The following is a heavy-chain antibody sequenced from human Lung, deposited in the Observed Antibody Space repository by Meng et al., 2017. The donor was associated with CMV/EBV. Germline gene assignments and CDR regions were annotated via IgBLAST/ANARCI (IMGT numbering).Heavy chain of an antibody. Sequence: SXTLSLTCTVSGGSISSYYWSWIRQPPGKGLEWIGYIYYSGSTNYNPSLKSRVTISVDTSKNQFSLKLSSVTAADTAVYYCARDGSLGYFEDWGQGTMVTVSS. J-gene: IGHJ4*02. D-gene: IGHD5-12*01. CDR1: GGSISSYY. CDR2: IYYSGST. CDR3: ARDGSLGYFED. V-gene: IGHV4-59*01.